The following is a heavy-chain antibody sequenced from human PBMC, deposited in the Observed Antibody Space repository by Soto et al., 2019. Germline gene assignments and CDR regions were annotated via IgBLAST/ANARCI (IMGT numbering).Heavy chain of an antibody. CDR1: GGTFSSYA. Sequence: SVKVSCKASGGTFSSYAISWVRQAPGQGLEWMGGIIPIFGTANYAQKFQGRVTITADESTSTAYMELSSLRSEDTAVYYCARGDSIAARQYNYYYYGMDVWGQGTTVTVSS. V-gene: IGHV1-69*13. D-gene: IGHD6-6*01. J-gene: IGHJ6*02. CDR3: ARGDSIAARQYNYYYYGMDV. CDR2: IIPIFGTA.